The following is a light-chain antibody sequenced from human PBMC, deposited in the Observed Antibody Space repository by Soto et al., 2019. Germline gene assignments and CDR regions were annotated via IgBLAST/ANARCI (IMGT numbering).Light chain of an antibody. CDR1: QSVSSSY. CDR3: QQYGSSPLT. Sequence: ESVLTQSPGTLSLSPGERATLSCWASQSVSSSYLAWYQQKPGQAPRLLIYGAFSRATGIPDRFSGSGSGTDFSLSNSGLEPEDFAVYYCQQYGSSPLTFGGGTKVEIK. CDR2: GAF. V-gene: IGKV3-20*01. J-gene: IGKJ4*01.